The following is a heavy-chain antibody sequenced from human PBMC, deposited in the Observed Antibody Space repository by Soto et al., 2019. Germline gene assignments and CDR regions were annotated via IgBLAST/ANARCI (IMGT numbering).Heavy chain of an antibody. Sequence: GVSLRLSCAASGFTFSSYWMSWVRQAPGKGLEWVATIKQDGSEKYYVDSVKGRFTISRDNAKNSLYLQMNSLRAEDTAVYYCARDLYYDSSGYYGDFEYWGQGTLVTVSS. CDR1: GFTFSSYW. D-gene: IGHD3-22*01. J-gene: IGHJ4*02. CDR3: ARDLYYDSSGYYGDFEY. CDR2: IKQDGSEK. V-gene: IGHV3-7*01.